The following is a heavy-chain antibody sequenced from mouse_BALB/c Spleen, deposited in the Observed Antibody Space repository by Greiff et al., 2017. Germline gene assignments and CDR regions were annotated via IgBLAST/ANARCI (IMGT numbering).Heavy chain of an antibody. J-gene: IGHJ4*01. Sequence: EVMLVESGGGLVQPGGSRKLSCAASGFTFSSFGMHWVRQAPEKGLEWVAYISSGSSTIYYADTVKGRFTISRDNPKNTLFLQMTSLRSEDTAMYYCARYYSSSSNYAMDYWGQGTSVTVSS. D-gene: IGHD1-1*01. V-gene: IGHV5-17*02. CDR1: GFTFSSFG. CDR3: ARYYSSSSNYAMDY. CDR2: ISSGSSTI.